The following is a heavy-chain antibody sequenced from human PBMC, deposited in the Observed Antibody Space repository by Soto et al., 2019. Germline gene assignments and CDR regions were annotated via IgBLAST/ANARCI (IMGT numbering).Heavy chain of an antibody. V-gene: IGHV1-2*02. J-gene: IGHJ4*02. Sequence: ASVKVSCKASGHTFTGYYMHWVRQAPGQGLEWMGWINPNSGGTNYAQKFQGRVTMTRDTSISTAYMELSRLRSDDTAAYSCARDSSGNVDYWGQGTLVTVSS. D-gene: IGHD3-22*01. CDR3: ARDSSGNVDY. CDR1: GHTFTGYY. CDR2: INPNSGGT.